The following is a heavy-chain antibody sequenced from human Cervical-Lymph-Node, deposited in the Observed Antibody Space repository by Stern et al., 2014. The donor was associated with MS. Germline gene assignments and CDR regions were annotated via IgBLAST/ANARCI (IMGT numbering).Heavy chain of an antibody. CDR3: ASQGGDHADY. CDR2: IDTSSTTI. Sequence: EVQLLESGGGLVEPGGSLRLSCAASGFTFSTYRMNWVRQAPGKGLEWISYIDTSSTTIYYADSVKGRFTISRDNAENSLYLQMNSLRGDDTAVYYCASQGGDHADYWGQGTLVTVSS. CDR1: GFTFSTYR. D-gene: IGHD2-21*02. V-gene: IGHV3-48*01. J-gene: IGHJ4*02.